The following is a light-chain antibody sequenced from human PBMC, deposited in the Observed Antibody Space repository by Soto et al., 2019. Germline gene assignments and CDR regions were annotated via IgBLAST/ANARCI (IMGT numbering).Light chain of an antibody. CDR1: QGIRND. CDR3: LHHSPYPLT. Sequence: DIQMTQFPSSLSASVGDRVTITCRASQGIRNDLAWYQQKPGKAPKRLIYAASSLQSGVPSRFSRSGSGKEFTLAVSSLQPEDFATFSCLHHSPYPLTFGQGTKVELK. V-gene: IGKV1-17*01. CDR2: AAS. J-gene: IGKJ1*01.